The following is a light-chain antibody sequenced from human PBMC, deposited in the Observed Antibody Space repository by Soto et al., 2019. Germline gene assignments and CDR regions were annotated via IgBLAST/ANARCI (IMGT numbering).Light chain of an antibody. CDR2: DAS. J-gene: IGKJ5*01. CDR3: QQRHRFPIP. V-gene: IGKV1-5*01. Sequence: DIQMTQSPSTLSASAGDRVTITCRASQSITIWLAWYQQKPGKAPKLLIYDASTLESGVPSRFSGSGSGTEFTLTISSLQPDDFATYYCQQRHRFPIPSGQGTRLEIK. CDR1: QSITIW.